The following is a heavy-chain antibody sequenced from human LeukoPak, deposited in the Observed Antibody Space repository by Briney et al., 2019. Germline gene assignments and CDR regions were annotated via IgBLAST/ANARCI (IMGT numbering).Heavy chain of an antibody. CDR3: AKDVRVGEYYGSGSYFDY. V-gene: IGHV3-23*01. CDR2: ISASGGST. J-gene: IGHJ4*02. D-gene: IGHD3-10*01. CDR1: GFAFSSYA. Sequence: GGSLRLSCAASGFAFSSYAMSWVRQAPGKGLEWVSIISASGGSTYYADSVKGRFTISRDKSRNYLQMNSPRGDDTAIYYCAKDVRVGEYYGSGSYFDYWGQGTLVTVSS.